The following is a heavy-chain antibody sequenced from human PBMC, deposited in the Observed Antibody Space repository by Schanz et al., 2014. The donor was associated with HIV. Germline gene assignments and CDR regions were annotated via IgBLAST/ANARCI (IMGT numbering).Heavy chain of an antibody. V-gene: IGHV3-30-3*01. CDR2: LSSDGNNQ. D-gene: IGHD6-13*01. CDR1: GFTFNNYA. Sequence: VQLLESGGGFVQPGGSLRLSCAASGFTFNNYALHWIRQAPGKALEWVAVLSSDGNNQYYADSVKGRFTISRDSSRSTLYLQMNSLRPEDTAVFHCARAPSSSWHGFDNWGQGTLVTVSS. CDR3: ARAPSSSWHGFDN. J-gene: IGHJ4*02.